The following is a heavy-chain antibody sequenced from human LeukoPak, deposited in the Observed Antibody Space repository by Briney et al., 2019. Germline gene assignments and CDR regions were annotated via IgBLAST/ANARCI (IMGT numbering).Heavy chain of an antibody. V-gene: IGHV3-21*01. Sequence: KTGVSLRLSCAASGFTFSSYSMNWVRQAPGKGLEWVSSISSSSSYIYYADSVKGRFTISRDNAKNSLYLQMNSLRAEDTAVYYCARAYSSGWYEGYAFDIWGQGTMVTVSS. CDR2: ISSSSSYI. J-gene: IGHJ3*02. CDR3: ARAYSSGWYEGYAFDI. CDR1: GFTFSSYS. D-gene: IGHD6-19*01.